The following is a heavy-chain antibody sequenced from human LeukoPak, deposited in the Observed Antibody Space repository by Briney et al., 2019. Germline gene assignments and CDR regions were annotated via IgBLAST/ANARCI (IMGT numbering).Heavy chain of an antibody. CDR2: IYYSGST. V-gene: IGHV4-59*01. D-gene: IGHD2-21*02. Sequence: SETLSLTCTVSGGSISSYYWSWIRQPPGKGLEWIGYIYYSGSTNYNPSLKSRVTISVDTSKNQFSLKLSSVTAADTAVYYCTRYSYCGGDCYDAFDIWGQGTMVTVSS. CDR3: TRYSYCGGDCYDAFDI. CDR1: GGSISSYY. J-gene: IGHJ3*02.